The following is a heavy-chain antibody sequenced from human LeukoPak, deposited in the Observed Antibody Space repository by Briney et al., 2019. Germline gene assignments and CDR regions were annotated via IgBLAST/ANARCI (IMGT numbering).Heavy chain of an antibody. V-gene: IGHV1-18*01. Sequence: ASVKVSCKASGYTLTSYGISWVRQAPGQGLEWMGWISAYNGNTNYAQKLQGRVTMTTDTSTSTAYMELRSLRSDDTAVYYCARDSSSNKGNWFDPWGQGTLVTVAS. CDR1: GYTLTSYG. CDR3: ARDSSSNKGNWFDP. J-gene: IGHJ5*02. D-gene: IGHD6-13*01. CDR2: ISAYNGNT.